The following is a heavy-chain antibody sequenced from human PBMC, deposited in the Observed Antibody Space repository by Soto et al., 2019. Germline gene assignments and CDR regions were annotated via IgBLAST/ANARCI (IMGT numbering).Heavy chain of an antibody. J-gene: IGHJ4*03. V-gene: IGHV4-31*03. D-gene: IGHD7-27*01. CDR2: VYHSGST. Sequence: QVQLQESGPGLVKPSQTLSLTCSVSGDSIRGGGHYWNWIRQLPGKGLEWIGYVYHSGSTHYNPSLRGRLTISIDTSKNQISLRLISVTAADSALYYCARDTGLAPTIWGYWGHGTQVTVSS. CDR1: GDSIRGGGHY. CDR3: ARDTGLAPTIWGY.